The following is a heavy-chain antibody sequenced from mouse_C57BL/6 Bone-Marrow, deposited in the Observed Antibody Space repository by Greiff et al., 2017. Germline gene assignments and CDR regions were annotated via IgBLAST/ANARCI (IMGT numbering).Heavy chain of an antibody. Sequence: QVQLQQPGAELVMPGASVKLSCKASGYTFTSYWMHWVKQRPGQGLEWIGEIDPSDSYTNYNQKFKGKSTLTVDKSSSTAYMQLSSLTSEDSAVYYCSRAGGIRNWDFDVWGTGTTVTVSS. CDR1: GYTFTSYW. J-gene: IGHJ1*03. CDR3: SRAGGIRNWDFDV. V-gene: IGHV1-69*01. D-gene: IGHD2-14*01. CDR2: IDPSDSYT.